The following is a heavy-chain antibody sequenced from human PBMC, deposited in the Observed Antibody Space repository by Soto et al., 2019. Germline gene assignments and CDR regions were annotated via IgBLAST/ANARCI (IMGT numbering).Heavy chain of an antibody. CDR1: GFIFSNYE. V-gene: IGHV3-48*03. CDR3: ARLRPYYYAMDV. J-gene: IGHJ6*02. CDR2: ISSSGSSM. Sequence: GGSLRLSCAASGFIFSNYEMNWVRQAPGKGLEWVSYISSSGSSMYYADSVRGRFTISRDNAKNSVDLQMNSLRPEDTAVYYGARLRPYYYAMDVWGQGTTVTVSS.